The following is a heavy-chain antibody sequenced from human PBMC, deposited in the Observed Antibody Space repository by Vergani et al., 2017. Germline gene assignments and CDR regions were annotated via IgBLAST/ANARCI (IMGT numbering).Heavy chain of an antibody. CDR1: GGSFSGYY. Sequence: QVQLQQWGAGLLKPSETLSLTCAVYGGSFSGYYWSWIRQPPGKGLEWIGYIYYSGSTYYNPSLKSRVTISVDTSKNQFSLKLSSVTAADTAVYYCARGLLYYDSSGYYDPDAFDIWGQGTMVTVSS. CDR2: IYYSGST. CDR3: ARGLLYYDSSGYYDPDAFDI. D-gene: IGHD3-22*01. J-gene: IGHJ3*02. V-gene: IGHV4-34*01.